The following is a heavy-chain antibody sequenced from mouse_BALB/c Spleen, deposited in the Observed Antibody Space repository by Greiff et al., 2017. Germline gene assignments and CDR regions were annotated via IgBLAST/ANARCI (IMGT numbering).Heavy chain of an antibody. J-gene: IGHJ3*01. V-gene: IGHV5-17*02. Sequence: EVQLVESGGGLVQPGGSRKLSCAASGFTFSSFGMHWVRQAPEKGLEWVAYISSGSSTIYYADTVKGRFTISRDNPKNTLFLQMTSLRSEDTAMYYCASHYGSSYGFAYWGQGTLVTVSA. CDR1: GFTFSSFG. CDR2: ISSGSSTI. D-gene: IGHD1-1*01. CDR3: ASHYGSSYGFAY.